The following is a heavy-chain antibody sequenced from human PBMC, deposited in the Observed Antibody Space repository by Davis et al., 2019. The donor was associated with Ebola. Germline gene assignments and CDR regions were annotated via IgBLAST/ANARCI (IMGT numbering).Heavy chain of an antibody. V-gene: IGHV1-2*02. J-gene: IGHJ4*02. Sequence: ASVKVSCQASGYTFTGYYMHWVRQAPGQGLEWMGWINPNSGGTNYAQKFQGRVTMTRDTSISTAYMEMSRLRSDDTAVYYCARDQAGEDYFDYWGQGTLVTVSS. CDR1: GYTFTGYY. CDR2: INPNSGGT. D-gene: IGHD7-27*01. CDR3: ARDQAGEDYFDY.